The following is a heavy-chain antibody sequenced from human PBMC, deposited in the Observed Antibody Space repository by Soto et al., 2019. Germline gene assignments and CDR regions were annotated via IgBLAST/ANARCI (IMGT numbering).Heavy chain of an antibody. D-gene: IGHD4-4*01. CDR3: ARPGYSNYGPGVDV. J-gene: IGHJ6*02. V-gene: IGHV3-74*01. CDR1: GFTFSVYW. CDR2: IDSDGSTT. Sequence: EVQLVESGGGLVQPGGSLRLSCAASGFTFSVYWMHWVRQAPGKGLVWVSRIDSDGSTTSYADSVKGRLTISGDNAKSTLYLQMNSLGAEDTAVYYCARPGYSNYGPGVDVWGQGTTVNVSS.